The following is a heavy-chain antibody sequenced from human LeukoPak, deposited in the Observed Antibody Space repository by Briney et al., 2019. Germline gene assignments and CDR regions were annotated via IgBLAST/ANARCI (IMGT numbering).Heavy chain of an antibody. CDR2: ISYDGSSR. Sequence: GGSLRLSCAVSGFTFSGHVMHWVRQAPGKGLEWVATISYDGSSRYYADSVKGPFTISRDNSKNTLYLQMHSLRPEDMAIYYCATTGSFVFDYWGQGTLVTVSS. J-gene: IGHJ4*02. D-gene: IGHD1-14*01. CDR1: GFTFSGHV. CDR3: ATTGSFVFDY. V-gene: IGHV3-30-3*01.